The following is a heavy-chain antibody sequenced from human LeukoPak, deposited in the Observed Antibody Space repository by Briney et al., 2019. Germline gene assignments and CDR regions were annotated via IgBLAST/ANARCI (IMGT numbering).Heavy chain of an antibody. CDR3: AKWGDYDVLTGYYDSDY. J-gene: IGHJ4*02. V-gene: IGHV3-23*01. CDR1: GFTFSNYA. Sequence: GASLRLSCAASGFTFSNYAMSWFRQTPGQGLDWFSAVSGRDTSTYYTDSVKGRFTISRDNSKNTLYLQMNSLSAEDTAIYYCAKWGDYDVLTGYYDSDYWGQGTLVTVSS. D-gene: IGHD3-9*01. CDR2: VSGRDTST.